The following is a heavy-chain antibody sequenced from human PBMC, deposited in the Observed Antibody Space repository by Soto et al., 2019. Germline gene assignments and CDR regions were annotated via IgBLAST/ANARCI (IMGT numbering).Heavy chain of an antibody. CDR1: GGSFSTYY. D-gene: IGHD3-16*01. J-gene: IGHJ4*02. CDR3: ARGRFDFIWGTPAPYLDY. V-gene: IGHV4-59*01. Sequence: PSETLSLTCAVYGGSFSTYYWTWIRQPPGKGLEWIGYIYNSATTKYNPSLKSRVTISVDTSKNQFSLKLSSVTTADTAVYYCARGRFDFIWGTPAPYLDYWGQGAPVTVSS. CDR2: IYNSATT.